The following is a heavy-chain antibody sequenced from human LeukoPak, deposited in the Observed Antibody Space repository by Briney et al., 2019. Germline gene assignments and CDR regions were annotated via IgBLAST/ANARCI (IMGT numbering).Heavy chain of an antibody. Sequence: SETLSLTCTVSGGSISGSISGTYWSWFRQPAGKGLEWIGRIHSSGSTKYNPSLKSRVTMSVDTSKNQLFLRLTSVTAADTALYYCARGSQNYYNPFDNWGQGTLVTVSS. V-gene: IGHV4-4*07. J-gene: IGHJ4*02. D-gene: IGHD3-10*01. CDR2: IHSSGST. CDR3: ARGSQNYYNPFDN. CDR1: GGSISGSISGTY.